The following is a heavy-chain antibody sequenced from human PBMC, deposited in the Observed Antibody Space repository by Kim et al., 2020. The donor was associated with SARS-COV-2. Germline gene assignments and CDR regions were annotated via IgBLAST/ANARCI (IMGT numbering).Heavy chain of an antibody. Sequence: YADYVKARFTITRANSKSTLYLQMNSLSAEDTAVYYCAKDSSSSKYYFDYWGQGTLVTVSS. CDR3: AKDSSSSKYYFDY. D-gene: IGHD6-6*01. J-gene: IGHJ4*02. V-gene: IGHV3-33*06.